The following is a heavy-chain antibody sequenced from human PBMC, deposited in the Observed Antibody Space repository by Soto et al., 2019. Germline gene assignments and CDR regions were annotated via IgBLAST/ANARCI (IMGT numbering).Heavy chain of an antibody. J-gene: IGHJ6*02. D-gene: IGHD6-6*01. V-gene: IGHV6-1*01. CDR3: AREGIAARLPYYYGMDV. CDR1: GDSVSSNSAA. CDR2: TYYRSKWYN. Sequence: PSQTLSLTCVISGDSVSSNSAAWNWIRQSPSRGLEWLGRTYYRSKWYNDYAVSVKSRITINPDTSKNQFSLQLNSVTPEDTAVYYCAREGIAARLPYYYGMDVWGQGTTVTVSS.